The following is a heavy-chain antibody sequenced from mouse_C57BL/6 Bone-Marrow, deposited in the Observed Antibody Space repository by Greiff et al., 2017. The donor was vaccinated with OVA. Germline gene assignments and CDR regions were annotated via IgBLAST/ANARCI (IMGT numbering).Heavy chain of an antibody. J-gene: IGHJ1*03. CDR2: IDPSDSYT. CDR1: GYTFTSYW. D-gene: IGHD4-1*01. Sequence: QVQLQQPGAELVMPGASVKLSCKASGYTFTSYWMHWVKQRPGQGLEWIGEIDPSDSYTNYNHKFKGKSTLTVDKSSSTAYMQRSSLTSEDAAVYYCGWDWYFDDWGKGTTVTVSS. V-gene: IGHV1-69*01. CDR3: GWDWYFDD.